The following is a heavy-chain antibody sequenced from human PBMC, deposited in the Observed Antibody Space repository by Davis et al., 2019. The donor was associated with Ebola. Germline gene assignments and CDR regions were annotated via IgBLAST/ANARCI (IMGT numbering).Heavy chain of an antibody. V-gene: IGHV4-61*02. CDR2: IYTSGST. CDR3: ARHEYYYDSSGYYRRAFDP. Sequence: LRLSCTVSGASVSSGSSYWSWIRQPAGKGLEWIGRIYTSGSTNYNPSLKSRVTISVDTSKNQFSLKLTSVTAPDTAVYHCARHEYYYDSSGYYRRAFDPWGQGTLVTVSS. CDR1: GASVSSGSSY. D-gene: IGHD3-22*01. J-gene: IGHJ5*02.